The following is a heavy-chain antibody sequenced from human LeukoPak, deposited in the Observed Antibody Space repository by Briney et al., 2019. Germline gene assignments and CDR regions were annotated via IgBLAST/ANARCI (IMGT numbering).Heavy chain of an antibody. Sequence: GASVKVSCKGSGSSFSSYGMHWVRQAPGQGLEWMGWISAYNGDSDYAQNLQGRVTMTTDPSTSTAYMELRSLRSGDTAVYYCACGWSGYFASLDYWGQGTLVTVAS. V-gene: IGHV1-18*01. J-gene: IGHJ4*02. CDR3: ACGWSGYFASLDY. CDR2: ISAYNGDS. CDR1: GSSFSSYG. D-gene: IGHD3-3*01.